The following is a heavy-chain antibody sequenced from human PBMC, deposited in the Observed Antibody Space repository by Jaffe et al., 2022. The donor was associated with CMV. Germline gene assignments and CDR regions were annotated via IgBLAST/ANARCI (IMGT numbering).Heavy chain of an antibody. D-gene: IGHD4-4*01. CDR2: IIPIFGTA. Sequence: QVQLVQSGAEVKKPGSSVKVSCKASGGTFSSYAISWVRQAPGQGLEWMGGIIPIFGTANYAQKFQGRVTITADESTSTAYMELSSLRSEDTAVYYCARDPDYSNSNSPEGYGMDVWGQGTTVTVSS. V-gene: IGHV1-69*01. CDR1: GGTFSSYA. CDR3: ARDPDYSNSNSPEGYGMDV. J-gene: IGHJ6*02.